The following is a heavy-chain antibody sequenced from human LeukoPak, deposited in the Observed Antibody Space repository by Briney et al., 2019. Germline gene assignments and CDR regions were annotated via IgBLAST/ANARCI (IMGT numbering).Heavy chain of an antibody. J-gene: IGHJ4*02. D-gene: IGHD6-19*01. V-gene: IGHV1-69*05. CDR1: GGTFSSYA. CDR2: IIPIFGTA. Sequence: ASVKASCKASGGTFSSYAISWVRQAPGQGLEWMGRIIPIFGTANYAQKFQGRVTITTDESTSTAYMELSSLRSEDTAVYYCARNGYSSGWYSCFDYWGQGTLVTVSS. CDR3: ARNGYSSGWYSCFDY.